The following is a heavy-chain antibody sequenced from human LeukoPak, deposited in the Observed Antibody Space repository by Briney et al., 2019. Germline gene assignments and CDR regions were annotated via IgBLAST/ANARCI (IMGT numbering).Heavy chain of an antibody. CDR2: INPSGGNT. CDR1: GYTFTSCY. Sequence: ASVKVSCKASGYTFTSCYMHWVRQAPGQGREWMGIINPSGGNTSFAQKFQGRVTMTRDMSTSTVYMELSSLRSDDTAVYYCARDPGYDSSGYYYGYFDYWGLGTLVTVSS. J-gene: IGHJ4*02. D-gene: IGHD3-22*01. CDR3: ARDPGYDSSGYYYGYFDY. V-gene: IGHV1-46*01.